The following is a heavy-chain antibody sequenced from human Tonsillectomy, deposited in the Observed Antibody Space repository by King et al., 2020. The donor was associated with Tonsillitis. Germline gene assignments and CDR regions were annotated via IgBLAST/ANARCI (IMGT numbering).Heavy chain of an antibody. CDR1: GYTFEDFS. V-gene: IGHV3-9*01. CDR2: ISWNSVAI. CDR3: ARSYTSRGYTPPYDS. D-gene: IGHD3-16*02. J-gene: IGHJ4*02. Sequence: DVQLVESGGGLVQPGRSLRLTCAASGYTFEDFSMHWVRQAPGKGLEWVAGISWNSVAIGYGDSVKGRFTLSRDNAKNSLYLQMDSLRTDDTALYFCARSYTSRGYTPPYDSWGQGTLVTVST.